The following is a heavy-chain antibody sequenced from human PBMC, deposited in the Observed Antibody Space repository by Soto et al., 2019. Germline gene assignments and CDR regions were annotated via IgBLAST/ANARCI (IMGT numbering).Heavy chain of an antibody. Sequence: PSETLSLTCTVSGGSVSSGSYYWSWIRQPPGKGLEWIGYIYYSGSTNYNPSLKSRVTISVDTSKNQFSLKLSSVTAADTAVYYCARGLAAARLGAWFDPWGQGTLVTVSS. CDR2: IYYSGST. D-gene: IGHD6-13*01. J-gene: IGHJ5*02. CDR1: GGSVSSGSYY. CDR3: ARGLAAARLGAWFDP. V-gene: IGHV4-61*01.